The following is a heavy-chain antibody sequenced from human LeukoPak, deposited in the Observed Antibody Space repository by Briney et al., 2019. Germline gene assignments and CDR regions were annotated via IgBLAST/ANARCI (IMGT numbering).Heavy chain of an antibody. CDR1: GGTFSSYA. CDR2: IIPIFGTA. V-gene: IGHV1-69*05. D-gene: IGHD3-9*01. J-gene: IGHJ4*02. Sequence: GASVKVSCKASGGTFSSYAISWVRQAPGQGLEWMGRIIPIFGTANYAQKFQGRVTMTTDTSTSTAYMELRSLGSDDTAVYYCARVGVTYYDILTGYYPATNFDYWGQGTLVTVSS. CDR3: ARVGVTYYDILTGYYPATNFDY.